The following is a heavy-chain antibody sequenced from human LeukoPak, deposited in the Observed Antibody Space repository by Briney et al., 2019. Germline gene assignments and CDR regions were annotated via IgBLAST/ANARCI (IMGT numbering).Heavy chain of an antibody. CDR2: IWHDGSHK. V-gene: IGHV3-33*01. J-gene: IGHJ4*02. CDR3: ARGIFGSGSYPDY. Sequence: PGGSLRLSCAASGFAFNTYAMHWVRQAPGKGLEWVTLIWHDGSHKFYIDSVGGRFTISRDNSRNTVYLQMNGLRAEDTAVYYCARGIFGSGSYPDYWGQGTLVTVSS. CDR1: GFAFNTYA. D-gene: IGHD3-10*01.